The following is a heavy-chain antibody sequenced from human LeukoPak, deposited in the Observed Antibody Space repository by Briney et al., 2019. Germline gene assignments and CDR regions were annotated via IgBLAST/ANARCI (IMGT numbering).Heavy chain of an antibody. CDR3: ARGRGSYGSGSYGKQSFDY. Sequence: PSETLSLTCAVYGGSFSGYYWSWIRQPPGKGLEWIGEINHSGSTNYNPSFKSRVTISVDTSKNQFSLKLSSVTAADTAVYYCARGRGSYGSGSYGKQSFDYWGQGTLVTVSS. CDR1: GGSFSGYY. CDR2: INHSGST. D-gene: IGHD3-10*01. V-gene: IGHV4-34*01. J-gene: IGHJ4*02.